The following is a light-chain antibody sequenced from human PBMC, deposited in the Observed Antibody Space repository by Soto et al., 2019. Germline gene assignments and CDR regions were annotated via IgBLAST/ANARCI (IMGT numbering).Light chain of an antibody. CDR2: EVT. CDR1: SSDIGIYKY. J-gene: IGLJ1*01. V-gene: IGLV2-14*01. CDR3: SSYTTSSTRV. Sequence: QSALTQPASVSGSPGQSIAISCTGSSSDIGIYKYVSWYRQHPGKVPKLIIYEVTNRPSGVSNRFSRSKSGNTASMTISGLQAEDEADYYCSSYTTSSTRVFGPGTKVTVL.